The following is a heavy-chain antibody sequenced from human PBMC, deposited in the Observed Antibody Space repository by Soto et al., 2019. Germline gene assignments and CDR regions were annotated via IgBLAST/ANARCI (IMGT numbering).Heavy chain of an antibody. D-gene: IGHD3-10*01. CDR2: IFHDGTA. V-gene: IGHV4-4*02. J-gene: IGHJ4*02. Sequence: SETLSLTCAVSGVSSSSGNWWTWVRQSPQRGLEYIGEIFHDGTANYYPSFERRVAISVDTSKNQFSLKLTSVTAADTAIYFCARLVYDTRLNYMYFDFWGQGTLVTVSS. CDR1: GVSSSSGNW. CDR3: ARLVYDTRLNYMYFDF.